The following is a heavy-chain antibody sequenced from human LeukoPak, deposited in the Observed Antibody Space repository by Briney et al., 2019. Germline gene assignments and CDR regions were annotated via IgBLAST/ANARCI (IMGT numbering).Heavy chain of an antibody. V-gene: IGHV4-39*01. CDR3: ASPRYYYDSSGYQHTPFDY. CDR1: GGSISSSSYY. CDR2: IYYSGST. J-gene: IGHJ4*02. Sequence: PSETLSLTCTVSGGSISSSSYYWGWIRQPPGKGLEWIGSIYYSGSTYYNPSLKSRVTISVDTSKNQFSLKLSSVTAADTAVYYCASPRYYYDSSGYQHTPFDYWGQGTLVTVSS. D-gene: IGHD3-22*01.